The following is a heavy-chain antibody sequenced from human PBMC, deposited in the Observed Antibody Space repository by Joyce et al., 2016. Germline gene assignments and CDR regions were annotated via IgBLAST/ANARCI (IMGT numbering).Heavy chain of an antibody. V-gene: IGHV1-69*12. CDR2: IVPTFGTP. CDR3: ARGGKSYYESSGYYFDY. D-gene: IGHD3-22*01. J-gene: IGHJ4*02. Sequence: QVQLVQSGAELRKPGSSVMVSCKASGGTFSDHAISWVRQAPGQGPEWMGGIVPTFGTPQYGQRFQDRVTITAYDSTSTVYLELSSLRSEDTAVYYCARGGKSYYESSGYYFDYWGQGTLVTVSS. CDR1: GGTFSDHA.